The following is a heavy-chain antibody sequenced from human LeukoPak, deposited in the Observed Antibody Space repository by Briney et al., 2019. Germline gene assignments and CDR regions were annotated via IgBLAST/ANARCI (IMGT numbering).Heavy chain of an antibody. CDR3: ARGVGGWSINIFDY. D-gene: IGHD6-19*01. Sequence: GGSLRLSCAASGFTLSSYAMHWVRQAPGKGLEWVAVTWSDGSNKNYADSAKGRFTISRDNFKNTVYLQMNSLRAEDTALYYCARGVGGWSINIFDYWGQGTLVTVSS. J-gene: IGHJ4*02. CDR2: TWSDGSNK. V-gene: IGHV3-33*01. CDR1: GFTLSSYA.